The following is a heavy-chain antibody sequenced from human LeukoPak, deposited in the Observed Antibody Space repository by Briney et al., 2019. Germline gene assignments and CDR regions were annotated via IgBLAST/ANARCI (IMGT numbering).Heavy chain of an antibody. Sequence: ASVKVSCKASGYTFTSYGISWVRQAPGQGLEWMGCISAYNGNTNYAQKLQGRVTMTTDTSTSTAYMELRSLRSDDTAVYYCARRSDTIFGVVPYYFDYWGQGTLVTVSS. CDR3: ARRSDTIFGVVPYYFDY. CDR2: ISAYNGNT. V-gene: IGHV1-18*01. J-gene: IGHJ4*02. CDR1: GYTFTSYG. D-gene: IGHD3-3*01.